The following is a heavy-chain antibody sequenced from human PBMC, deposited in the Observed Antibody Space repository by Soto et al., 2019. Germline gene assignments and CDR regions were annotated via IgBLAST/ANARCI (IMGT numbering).Heavy chain of an antibody. Sequence: GESLRLSCAASGFTFSSYGMHWVRQAPGKGLEWVAVISYDGSNKYYADSVKGRFTISRDNSKNTLYLQMNSLRAEDTAVYYCAKDGGLGEYGELDYWGQGTLVTVSS. CDR1: GFTFSSYG. CDR2: ISYDGSNK. D-gene: IGHD3-16*01. J-gene: IGHJ4*02. CDR3: AKDGGLGEYGELDY. V-gene: IGHV3-30*18.